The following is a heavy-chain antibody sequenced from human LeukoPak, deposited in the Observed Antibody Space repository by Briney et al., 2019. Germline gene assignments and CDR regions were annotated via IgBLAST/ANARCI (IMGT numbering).Heavy chain of an antibody. Sequence: GASVKVSCKASGYTFTGYYMHWVRQAPGQGLEWMGGIIPIFGTANYAQKFQGRVTITADESTSTAYMELSSLRSEDTAVYYCARDGQGGYDYRLFDYWGQGTLVTVSS. CDR2: IIPIFGTA. D-gene: IGHD5-12*01. CDR3: ARDGQGGYDYRLFDY. J-gene: IGHJ4*02. V-gene: IGHV1-69*13. CDR1: GYTFTGYY.